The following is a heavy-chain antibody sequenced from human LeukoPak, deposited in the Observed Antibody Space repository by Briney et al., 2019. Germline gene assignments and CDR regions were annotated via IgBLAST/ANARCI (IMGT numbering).Heavy chain of an antibody. Sequence: SGGSLRLSCAASGFTFSSYAMSWVRQAPGKGLEWVSAISGSGGSTYYADSVKGRFTISRDNSKNTLYLQMNSLRAEDTAVYYCARDLYSGSSYGIDYWGQGTLVTVSS. J-gene: IGHJ4*02. D-gene: IGHD1-26*01. CDR1: GFTFSSYA. CDR3: ARDLYSGSSYGIDY. V-gene: IGHV3-23*01. CDR2: ISGSGGST.